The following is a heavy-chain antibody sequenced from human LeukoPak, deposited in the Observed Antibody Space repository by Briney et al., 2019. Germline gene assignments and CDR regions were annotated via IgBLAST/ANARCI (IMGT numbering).Heavy chain of an antibody. J-gene: IGHJ4*02. D-gene: IGHD3-10*01. V-gene: IGHV5-51*01. CDR1: GYSFTSYW. CDR2: IYPGDSDT. CDR3: AFLWFGELPTY. Sequence: GESLKISCKGAGYSFTSYWIGWVRQMPGKGLGWMGIIYPGDSDTRYRPSFQGQVTISADKSISTAYLQWSSLKASDTAMYYCAFLWFGELPTYWGQGTLVTVSS.